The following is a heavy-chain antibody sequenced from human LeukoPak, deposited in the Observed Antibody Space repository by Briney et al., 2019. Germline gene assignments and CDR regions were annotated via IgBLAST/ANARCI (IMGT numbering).Heavy chain of an antibody. CDR1: GFTFSSYD. J-gene: IGHJ4*02. V-gene: IGHV3-64*01. Sequence: GGSLRLSCAASGFTFSSYDMHSVRQAPGKRMEYVSAISTNGGSTDYANSVKGRFTISRDNSKNTLYLQMGSLRAEDMAVYYCARYCSSTSCYCDWGQGTLVTVSS. CDR3: ARYCSSTSCYCD. D-gene: IGHD2-2*01. CDR2: ISTNGGST.